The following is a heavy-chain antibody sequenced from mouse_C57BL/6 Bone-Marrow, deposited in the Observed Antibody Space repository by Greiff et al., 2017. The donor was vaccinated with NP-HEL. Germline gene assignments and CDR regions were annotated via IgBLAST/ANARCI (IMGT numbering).Heavy chain of an antibody. D-gene: IGHD1-1*01. CDR1: GYTFTSYW. Sequence: QVQLQQPGAELVKPGASVKMSCKASGYTFTSYWITWVKQRPGQGLEWIGDIYPGSGSTNYNEKFKSKATLTVDTSSSTAYMQLSSLTSEDSAVDYCARSVLRPLAMDYWGQGTSVTVSS. CDR2: IYPGSGST. CDR3: ARSVLRPLAMDY. J-gene: IGHJ4*01. V-gene: IGHV1-55*01.